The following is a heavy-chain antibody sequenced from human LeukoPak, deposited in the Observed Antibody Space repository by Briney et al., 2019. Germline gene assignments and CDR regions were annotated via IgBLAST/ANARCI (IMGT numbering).Heavy chain of an antibody. V-gene: IGHV3-48*03. CDR1: AISFRSYE. D-gene: IGHD1-7*01. Sequence: GGSLRLSCAASAISFRSYEVNWVRQAPGKGLEWVSFITPSGSDVYYAESVRGRFATSRDNAKDSVFLHMNSLRVEDTAVYYCVTGNYRSFYYSYMDVWGKGTTVTVS. CDR2: ITPSGSDV. CDR3: VTGNYRSFYYSYMDV. J-gene: IGHJ6*03.